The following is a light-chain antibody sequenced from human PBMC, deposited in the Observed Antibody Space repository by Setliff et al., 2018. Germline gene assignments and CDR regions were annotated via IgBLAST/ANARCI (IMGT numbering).Light chain of an antibody. CDR3: QAWDSNTDV. Sequence: SYALTQPPSVSVSPGQTASITCSGDKLENKFVCWYQQKPGQTPVLIIYEDTKRPSGIPGRFSGSNSGNTATLTISGTQAMDEADYFCQAWDSNTDVFGTGTKVTVL. CDR1: KLENKF. V-gene: IGLV3-1*01. CDR2: EDT. J-gene: IGLJ1*01.